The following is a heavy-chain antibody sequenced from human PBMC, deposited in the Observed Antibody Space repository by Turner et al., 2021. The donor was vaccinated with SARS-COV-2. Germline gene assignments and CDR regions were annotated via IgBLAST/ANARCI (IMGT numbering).Heavy chain of an antibody. D-gene: IGHD2-15*01. V-gene: IGHV1-8*01. CDR2: MRPESGST. Sequence: QVQLFQSGAEVKKPGASVKVSCTASGYSFINHDINWLRQAPGQGLQWMGWMRPESGSTGTAQIFQGRMTMTRNTSTNTAYMSLSALRSDDTDVYFCDRDVEVRKMENWFDSWGQGTLVTVS. J-gene: IGHJ5*01. CDR1: GYSFINHD. CDR3: DRDVEVRKMENWFDS.